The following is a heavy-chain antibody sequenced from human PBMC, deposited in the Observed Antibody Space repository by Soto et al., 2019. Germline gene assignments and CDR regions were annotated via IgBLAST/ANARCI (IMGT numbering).Heavy chain of an antibody. Sequence: QVQLVESGGGVVQPGRSLRLSCAASGFTFSSYGMHWVRQAPGKGLEWVAVIWYDGSNKYYADSVKGRFTISRDNSKNTLYLQMNSLRAEDTAVYYCATSPLLVGATFADAFDIWGQGTMVTVSS. CDR3: ATSPLLVGATFADAFDI. V-gene: IGHV3-33*01. CDR1: GFTFSSYG. J-gene: IGHJ3*02. D-gene: IGHD1-26*01. CDR2: IWYDGSNK.